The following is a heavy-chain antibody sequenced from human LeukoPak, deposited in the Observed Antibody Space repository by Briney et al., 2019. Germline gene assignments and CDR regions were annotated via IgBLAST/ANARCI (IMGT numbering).Heavy chain of an antibody. J-gene: IGHJ4*02. D-gene: IGHD3-22*01. CDR3: TRAPYDSSGYHYYFDY. Sequence: GGSLRLSCAASGFTFSGSAMHWVRQASGKGLEWVGRIRSQANSYATAYAASVKGRFTISRDDSKNTAYLQMNSLKTEDTAVSYCTRAPYDSSGYHYYFDYWGQGTLVTVSS. CDR2: IRSQANSYAT. V-gene: IGHV3-73*01. CDR1: GFTFSGSA.